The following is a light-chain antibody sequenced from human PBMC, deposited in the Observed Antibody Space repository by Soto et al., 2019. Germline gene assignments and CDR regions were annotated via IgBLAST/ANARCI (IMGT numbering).Light chain of an antibody. CDR2: DAS. Sequence: EIVLTQSPGTLSLSPGERAILSCRASQSVSSDSLAWYRQKPGQAPRLLVYDASSRATVIPDRFCGSGSGTDFTLTISRLETEDFAVYYCQQYGSAPRTFGQGTKVEIK. CDR1: QSVSSDS. J-gene: IGKJ1*01. V-gene: IGKV3-20*01. CDR3: QQYGSAPRT.